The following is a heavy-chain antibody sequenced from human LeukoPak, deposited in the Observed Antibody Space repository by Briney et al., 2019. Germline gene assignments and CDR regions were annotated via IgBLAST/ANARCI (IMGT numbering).Heavy chain of an antibody. D-gene: IGHD1-1*01. V-gene: IGHV3-11*03. CDR2: ISTTSSYT. CDR3: ARPRTAWSSYWYFAV. J-gene: IGHJ2*01. CDR1: GFTFSDYD. Sequence: PGGSLTLTCAASGFTFSDYDLCWIRQAPGKGLEWVSYISTTSSYTDYADSVKGRFTISRDNAKNSLFLRMSSLRVEDTAVYYCARPRTAWSSYWYFAVWAGSPVVTVSS.